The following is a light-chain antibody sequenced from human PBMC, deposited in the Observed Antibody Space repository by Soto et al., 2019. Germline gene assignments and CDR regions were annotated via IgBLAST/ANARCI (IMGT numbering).Light chain of an antibody. CDR3: MQALQSLT. CDR2: FGS. CDR1: QSLLYNNTYNY. J-gene: IGKJ5*01. V-gene: IGKV2-28*01. Sequence: VMTQSPLTLPVTPGEPASISCRSSQSLLYNNTYNYLDWYVQKPGQSPQLLIYFGSNRAPGVPDRFSGSGSGTDFTLKINRVEAEDVGTYYCMQALQSLTFGQGTRPEI.